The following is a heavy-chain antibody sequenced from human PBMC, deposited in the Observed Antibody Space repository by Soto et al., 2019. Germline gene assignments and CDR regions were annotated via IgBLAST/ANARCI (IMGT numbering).Heavy chain of an antibody. CDR1: GGSISSYY. D-gene: IGHD5-18*01. V-gene: IGHV4-59*01. Sequence: PSETLSLTCTVSGGSISSYYCSWIRQPPGKGLEWIGYIYYSGSTNYNPSLKSRVTISVDTSKNQFSLKLSSVTAADTAVYYCARVSVDTAMVTDMDVWGQGTTVTVSS. CDR3: ARVSVDTAMVTDMDV. CDR2: IYYSGST. J-gene: IGHJ6*02.